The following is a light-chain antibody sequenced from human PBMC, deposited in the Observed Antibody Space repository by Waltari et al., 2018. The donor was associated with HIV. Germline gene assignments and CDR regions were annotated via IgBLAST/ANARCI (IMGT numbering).Light chain of an antibody. CDR1: SAHIGNT. V-gene: IGLV1-47*01. CDR3: AAWDDILSGWV. J-gene: IGLJ3*02. Sequence: VLTPPPSASAAPGQRVTIPCSALSAHIGNTVSWYQQLPGTAPKVLIYRDNQRPSGVPDRFSGSRSGTSASLDVSGLRSEDEANYICAAWDDILSGWVFGGGTKLTVL. CDR2: RDN.